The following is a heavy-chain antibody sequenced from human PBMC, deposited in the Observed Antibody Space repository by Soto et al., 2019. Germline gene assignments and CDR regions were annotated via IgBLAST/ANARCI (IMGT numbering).Heavy chain of an antibody. Sequence: ESGGGLVQPGGSLRLSCAASGFTVSSNYMSWVRQAPGKGLEWVSVIYSGGSTYYADSVKGRFTISRDNSKNTLYLQMNSLRAEDTAVYYCARVITVTTYYYYYYMDVWGKGTTVTVSS. CDR2: IYSGGST. J-gene: IGHJ6*03. CDR1: GFTVSSNY. V-gene: IGHV3-66*01. CDR3: ARVITVTTYYYYYYMDV. D-gene: IGHD4-4*01.